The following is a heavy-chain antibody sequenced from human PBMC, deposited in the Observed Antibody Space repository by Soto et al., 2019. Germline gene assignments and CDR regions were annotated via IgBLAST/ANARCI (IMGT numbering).Heavy chain of an antibody. Sequence: QVQLLQSGAEVKKPGASVKVYCKASGYTFTNYGITWVRQAPGQGPEWMGWISAYNGNTHYTKTRQGIVTMTTDTSTSAAYMELRGLRSADTAVYYCARGRQLVGYFCYYMGVWGKRTTVTVSS. J-gene: IGHJ6*03. D-gene: IGHD6-6*01. CDR3: ARGRQLVGYFCYYMGV. CDR2: ISAYNGNT. CDR1: GYTFTNYG. V-gene: IGHV1-18*01.